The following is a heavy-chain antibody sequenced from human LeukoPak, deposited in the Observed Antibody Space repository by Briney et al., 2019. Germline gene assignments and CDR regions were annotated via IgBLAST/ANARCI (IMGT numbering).Heavy chain of an antibody. CDR3: ARDRDYGSGRTRLDY. CDR1: GFTFSSYS. D-gene: IGHD3-10*01. J-gene: IGHJ4*02. Sequence: GGSLRLSCAASGFTFSSYSMNWVRQAPGKGLEWVSSISSSSSYIYYADSVKGRFTISRDNAKNSLYLQMNSLRAEDTAVYYCARDRDYGSGRTRLDYWGQGTLVTVSS. CDR2: ISSSSSYI. V-gene: IGHV3-21*01.